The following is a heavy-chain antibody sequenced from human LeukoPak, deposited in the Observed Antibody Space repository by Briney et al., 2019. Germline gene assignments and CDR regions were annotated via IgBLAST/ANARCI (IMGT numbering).Heavy chain of an antibody. CDR2: ISVSGDGT. CDR1: GFTFSNFA. Sequence: AGGSLRLSCAASGFTFSNFAMNWVRRAPGKGLEWVSTISVSGDGTYYADSVKGRFTISRDNSKNTLFLQMSSLSADDTALYYCAKGRLQEGTVFRGVITPVDYWGQGTLVTVTS. CDR3: AKGRLQEGTVFRGVITPVDY. J-gene: IGHJ4*02. V-gene: IGHV3-23*01. D-gene: IGHD3-10*01.